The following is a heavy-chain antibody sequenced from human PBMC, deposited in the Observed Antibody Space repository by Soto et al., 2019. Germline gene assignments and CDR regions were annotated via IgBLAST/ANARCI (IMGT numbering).Heavy chain of an antibody. Sequence: ASVKVSCKASGYTFTSYAMHWVRQAPGQRLEWMGWINAGNGNTKYSQKFQGRVTITRDTSASTAYMELSSLRSEDTAVYYCARGDCTSGVCYRDDDAFDIWGQGTMVTVSS. D-gene: IGHD2-8*01. CDR3: ARGDCTSGVCYRDDDAFDI. J-gene: IGHJ3*02. CDR2: INAGNGNT. V-gene: IGHV1-3*01. CDR1: GYTFTSYA.